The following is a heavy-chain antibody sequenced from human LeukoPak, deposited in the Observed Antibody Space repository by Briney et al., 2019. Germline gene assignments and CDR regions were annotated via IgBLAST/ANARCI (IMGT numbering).Heavy chain of an antibody. CDR2: INPNSGGT. D-gene: IGHD6-19*01. V-gene: IGHV1-2*06. CDR1: GYTFTGYY. Sequence: GASVKVSCKASGYTFTGYYMHWVRQAPGQGLEWMGRINPNSGGTNYAQKFQGRVTMTRDTSMSTVYMDLGRLRSDDTAVYYCARDPRIAVAGKYFNYWGQGTLVTVSS. CDR3: ARDPRIAVAGKYFNY. J-gene: IGHJ4*02.